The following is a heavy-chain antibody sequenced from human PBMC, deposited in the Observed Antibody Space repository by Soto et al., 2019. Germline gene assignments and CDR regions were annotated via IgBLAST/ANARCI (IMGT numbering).Heavy chain of an antibody. CDR2: IHSDGST. CDR3: TRDHYGDSSYYFDY. Sequence: EVQLVESGGGLVQPGGSLRLSCAASGFTVSNNYITWVRQAPGKGLECVSVIHSDGSTYYADSVKGRFTIPRHNSKDTVYLQMNSLRPEDTAVYYCTRDHYGDSSYYFDYWGQGTLVTVSS. CDR1: GFTVSNNY. J-gene: IGHJ4*02. D-gene: IGHD4-17*01. V-gene: IGHV3-53*04.